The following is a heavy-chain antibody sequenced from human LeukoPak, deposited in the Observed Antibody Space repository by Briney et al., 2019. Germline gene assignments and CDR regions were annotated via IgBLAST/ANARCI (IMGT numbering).Heavy chain of an antibody. D-gene: IGHD2-15*01. CDR3: ARVSGYCSGGACYSRRHFDH. CDR1: GYTFTSYD. CDR2: MNPNSGNT. Sequence: ASVKVSCKASGYTFTSYDINWVRQATGQGLEWMGWMNPNSGNTGYAQKFQGRVAITRNTSISTAYMELSRLRSDDTAVYYCARVSGYCSGGACYSRRHFDHWGQGTLVTVSS. J-gene: IGHJ4*02. V-gene: IGHV1-8*03.